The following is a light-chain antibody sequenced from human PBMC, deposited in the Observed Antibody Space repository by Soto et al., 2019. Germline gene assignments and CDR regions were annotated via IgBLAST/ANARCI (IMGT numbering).Light chain of an antibody. V-gene: IGLV2-14*01. CDR2: DVT. CDR3: SSYTTSSTVV. CDR1: SSDVGAYDY. Sequence: QSALTQPASVSGSPGQSIIISCTGTSSDVGAYDYVSWYQQHPGNAPKLVIYDVTYRPSGVSNRFSGFKSGNTASLTISGLLADDEADYYCSSYTTSSTVVFGGGTKLTVL. J-gene: IGLJ2*01.